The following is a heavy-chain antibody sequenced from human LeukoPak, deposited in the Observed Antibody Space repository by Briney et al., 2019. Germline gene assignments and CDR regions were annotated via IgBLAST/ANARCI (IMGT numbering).Heavy chain of an antibody. D-gene: IGHD3-10*01. CDR1: GFTFSSYS. Sequence: GGSLRLSCAASGFTFSSYSMHWVRQAPGKGLEWVAVISYDGSNKFYAGSVKGRFTISRDNSKNTLYLQMNSLRAEDTAVYYCAKDLWWFGEFPNVFDIWGQGTMVTVSS. J-gene: IGHJ3*02. CDR2: ISYDGSNK. CDR3: AKDLWWFGEFPNVFDI. V-gene: IGHV3-30*04.